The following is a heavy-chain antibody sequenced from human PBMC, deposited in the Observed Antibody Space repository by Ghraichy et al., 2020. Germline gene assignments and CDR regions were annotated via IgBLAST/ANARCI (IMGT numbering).Heavy chain of an antibody. CDR2: IRYDGTNK. J-gene: IGHJ5*02. V-gene: IGHV3-30*02. CDR1: GFTFSSYG. CDR3: EGVRGVENWFDP. Sequence: GGSLRLSCAASGFTFSSYGMHWVRQAPGKGLEWVAFIRYDGTNKYYADSVKGRFTISRDNSKNTLYLQMNSLTAEDTAVYYCEGVRGVENWFDPWGQGTLVTVSS. D-gene: IGHD3-10*01.